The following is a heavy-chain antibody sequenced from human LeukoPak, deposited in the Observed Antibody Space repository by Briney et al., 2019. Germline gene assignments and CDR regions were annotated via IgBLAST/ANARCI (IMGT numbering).Heavy chain of an antibody. D-gene: IGHD5-18*01. J-gene: IGHJ3*02. CDR3: ARDAVGRTWIQLWLPRGAFDI. Sequence: ASVKVSCMASGYTFTSYYMHWVRQAPGQGLEWMGIINPSGGSTSYAQKFQGRVTMTRDMSTSTVYMELSSLRSEDTAVYYCARDAVGRTWIQLWLPRGAFDIWGQGTMVTVSS. V-gene: IGHV1-46*01. CDR2: INPSGGST. CDR1: GYTFTSYY.